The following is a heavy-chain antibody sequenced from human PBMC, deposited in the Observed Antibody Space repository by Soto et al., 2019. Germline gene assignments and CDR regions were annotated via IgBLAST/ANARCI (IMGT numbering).Heavy chain of an antibody. J-gene: IGHJ6*02. CDR3: TTDRYLMVRGAYRSYYYGMDV. Sequence: GGSLRLSCAASGFTFSNAWMSWVRQAPGKGLEWVGRIKSKTDGGTTDYAAPVKGRFTISRDDSKNTLYLQMNSLKTEDTAVYYCTTDRYLMVRGAYRSYYYGMDVWGQGTTVTVSS. CDR1: GFTFSNAW. D-gene: IGHD3-10*01. V-gene: IGHV3-15*01. CDR2: IKSKTDGGTT.